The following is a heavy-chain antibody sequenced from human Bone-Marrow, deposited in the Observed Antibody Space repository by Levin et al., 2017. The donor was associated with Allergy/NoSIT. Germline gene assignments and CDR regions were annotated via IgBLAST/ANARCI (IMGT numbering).Heavy chain of an antibody. J-gene: IGHJ4*02. CDR2: ISDAGRT. CDR1: GGSFSGYY. CDR3: ARSPSSYCSVGTCYLI. D-gene: IGHD2-15*01. Sequence: SETLSLSCAVYGGSFSGYYWSWIRQSPGTGLQWIGEISDAGRTNYNPSLKSRVTISVDTSKNQFSLKLSSVTAADTAVYYCARSPSSYCSVGTCYLIWGQGTLVTVSS. V-gene: IGHV4-34*01.